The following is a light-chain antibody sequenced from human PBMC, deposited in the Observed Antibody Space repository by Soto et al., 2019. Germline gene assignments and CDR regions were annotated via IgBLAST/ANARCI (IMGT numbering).Light chain of an antibody. V-gene: IGKV3-20*01. CDR3: QQSLKPKT. Sequence: FTHSLRSLSLSQGERAILSCRASESVSSIYVAWYQQKPGQAPTLLIYGASTRATGIPDRFSGSGSGTDFTLTIDRLEPEDFAVYYCQQSLKPKTFGQGTEVDIK. J-gene: IGKJ1*01. CDR2: GAS. CDR1: ESVSSIY.